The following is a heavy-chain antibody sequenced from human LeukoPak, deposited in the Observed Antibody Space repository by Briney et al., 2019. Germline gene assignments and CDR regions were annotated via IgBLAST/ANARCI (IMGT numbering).Heavy chain of an antibody. CDR1: GFTFSNAW. CDR2: IKSKTDGGTT. V-gene: IGHV3-15*01. CDR3: TIRLRYFDWSYDY. Sequence: GGSLRLSCAASGFTFSNAWMSWVRQAPGKGLEWVGRIKSKTDGGTTDYAAPVKGRFTISRDDSKNTLYLQMNSLKTEDTAVYYCTIRLRYFDWSYDYWGQGTLVTVSS. J-gene: IGHJ4*02. D-gene: IGHD3-9*01.